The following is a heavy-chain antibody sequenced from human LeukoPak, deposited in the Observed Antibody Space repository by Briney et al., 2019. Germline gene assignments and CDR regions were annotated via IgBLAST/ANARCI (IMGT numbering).Heavy chain of an antibody. CDR2: IYYSGSA. CDR3: ARDTGPSGTAFDY. V-gene: IGHV4-59*12. Sequence: SETLSLTCTVSGGSISSYYWSWIRQPPGKGLEWIGSIYYSGSAYYTPSLRSRVTISVATSKSLFSLTLSSVTAADTAVYYCARDTGPSGTAFDYWGQGILVTVSS. D-gene: IGHD2-2*01. J-gene: IGHJ4*02. CDR1: GGSISSYY.